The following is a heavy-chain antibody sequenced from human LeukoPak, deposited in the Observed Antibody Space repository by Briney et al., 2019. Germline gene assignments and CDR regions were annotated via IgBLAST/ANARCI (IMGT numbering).Heavy chain of an antibody. J-gene: IGHJ5*02. D-gene: IGHD2-2*01. CDR2: INPNSGGT. CDR1: GYTFTDYY. V-gene: IGHV1-2*02. Sequence: ASMKVSCKASGYTFTDYYMHWVRQAPGQGLEWMGWINPNSGGTNNAQKFQGRITMTRDTSNNSVYMELSRLNSDDTAIYYCARRGRYCASTSCRGWFDPWGPGTLVTVSS. CDR3: ARRGRYCASTSCRGWFDP.